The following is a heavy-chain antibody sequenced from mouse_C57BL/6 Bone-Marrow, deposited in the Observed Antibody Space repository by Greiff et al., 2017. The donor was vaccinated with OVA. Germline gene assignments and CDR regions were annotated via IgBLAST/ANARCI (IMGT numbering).Heavy chain of an antibody. Sequence: EVKLEESGGGLVQPGGSMKLSCAASGFTFSDAWMDWVRQSPEKGLEWVAEIRNKANNHATYYAESVKGRFTISRDDSKSSVYLQMNSLRAEDTGIYYCTRRGLCNEGFAYWGQGTLVTVSA. CDR1: GFTFSDAW. CDR2: IRNKANNHAT. V-gene: IGHV6-6*01. D-gene: IGHD6-5*01. J-gene: IGHJ3*01. CDR3: TRRGLCNEGFAY.